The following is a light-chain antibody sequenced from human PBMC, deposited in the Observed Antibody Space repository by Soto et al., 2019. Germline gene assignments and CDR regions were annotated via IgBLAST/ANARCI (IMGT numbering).Light chain of an antibody. Sequence: EIVMTQSPGTLSVSPGERATLSCRASQSVSVNLAWYQQKPGQAPRLLIYGVSTRATGIPARFSGSGSGTDFTLTISRLEPEDFAVYYCQQYGSSPPRTFGQGTKVDIK. CDR1: QSVSVN. V-gene: IGKV3-20*01. CDR3: QQYGSSPPRT. CDR2: GVS. J-gene: IGKJ1*01.